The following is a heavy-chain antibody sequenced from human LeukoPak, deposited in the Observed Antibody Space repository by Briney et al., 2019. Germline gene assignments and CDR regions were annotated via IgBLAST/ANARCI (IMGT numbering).Heavy chain of an antibody. J-gene: IGHJ4*02. V-gene: IGHV3-30*18. Sequence: GTSLRLSCAASGFTFSSYGMHWVRQAPGKGLEWVAVISYDGSNKYYADSVKGRFTISRDNSKNTLYLQMNSLRAEDTAVYYCAKSPSTRDYFDYWGQGTLVTVSS. CDR2: ISYDGSNK. D-gene: IGHD6-6*01. CDR3: AKSPSTRDYFDY. CDR1: GFTFSSYG.